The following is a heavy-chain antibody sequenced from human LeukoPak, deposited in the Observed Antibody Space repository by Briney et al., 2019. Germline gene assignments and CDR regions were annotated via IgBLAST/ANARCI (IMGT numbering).Heavy chain of an antibody. CDR2: ISPYNGNT. D-gene: IGHD3-22*01. V-gene: IGHV1-18*01. CDR3: ARDPPKDSSGYYSFDY. J-gene: IGHJ4*02. CDR1: GYTFTSYG. Sequence: ASVKVSCKASGYTFTSYGISWVRQAPGQGLEWMGWISPYNGNTNYAQKLQGRVTMTTDTSTSTAYMELRSLRSDDTAVYYCARDPPKDSSGYYSFDYWGQGTLVTVSS.